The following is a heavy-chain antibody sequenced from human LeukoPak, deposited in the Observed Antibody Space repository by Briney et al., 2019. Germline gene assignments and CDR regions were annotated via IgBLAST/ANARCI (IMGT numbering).Heavy chain of an antibody. CDR3: TRAARRDGFDI. J-gene: IGHJ3*02. CDR2: IRNEAKTYNT. CDR1: GFTFNDHY. Sequence: PGGSLRLSCAASGFTFNDHYMDWVRQAPGKGLEWVGRIRNEAKTYNTDYAASVKGRFTVSRDDSPYSVYLQMNSLKSEDTAVYYCTRAARRDGFDIWGQGTMVTVSS. V-gene: IGHV3-72*01. D-gene: IGHD6-13*01.